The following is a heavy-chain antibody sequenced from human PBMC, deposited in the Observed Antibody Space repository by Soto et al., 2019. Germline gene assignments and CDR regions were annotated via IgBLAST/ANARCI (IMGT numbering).Heavy chain of an antibody. CDR2: IYYSGST. D-gene: IGHD3-16*01. CDR3: ARLMYDYVWGSYLGDPSYYYYGMDV. CDR1: GGSISSSSYY. J-gene: IGHJ6*02. Sequence: SETLSLTCTVSGGSISSSSYYWGWIRQPPGKGLEWIGSIYYSGSTYYNPSLKSRVTISVDTSKNQFSLKLSSVTAADTAVYYCARLMYDYVWGSYLGDPSYYYYGMDVWGQGTTVTVSS. V-gene: IGHV4-39*01.